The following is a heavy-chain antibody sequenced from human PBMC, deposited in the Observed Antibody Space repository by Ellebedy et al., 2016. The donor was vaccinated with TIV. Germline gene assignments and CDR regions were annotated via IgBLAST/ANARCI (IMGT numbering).Heavy chain of an antibody. D-gene: IGHD1-26*01. CDR1: GFTFSTYW. Sequence: HTGGSLRLSCAASGFTFSTYWMHWVRQAPGKGLVWVSRINTDGSTTSYPDSVEGRFTISRDNAKNTLYLQMNSLRAEDTAVYYCVSPYSGSYEDAFHMWGQGTMVTVSS. J-gene: IGHJ3*02. CDR3: VSPYSGSYEDAFHM. V-gene: IGHV3-74*01. CDR2: INTDGSTT.